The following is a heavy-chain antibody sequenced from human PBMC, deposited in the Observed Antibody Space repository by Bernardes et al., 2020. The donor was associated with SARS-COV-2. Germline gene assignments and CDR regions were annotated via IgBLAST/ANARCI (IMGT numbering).Heavy chain of an antibody. J-gene: IGHJ4*02. CDR1: GYTFSSYG. V-gene: IGHV1-18*01. Sequence: ASVKVSCQASGYTFSSYGLSWVRQAPGQGLEWMGWIVASNGNTKYAEKFQGRVTMTTDTSTSTAYMELRNLRSDDTAVYYCARSMTKVVTEDYWGQGTLVTVSS. CDR2: IVASNGNT. D-gene: IGHD2-21*02. CDR3: ARSMTKVVTEDY.